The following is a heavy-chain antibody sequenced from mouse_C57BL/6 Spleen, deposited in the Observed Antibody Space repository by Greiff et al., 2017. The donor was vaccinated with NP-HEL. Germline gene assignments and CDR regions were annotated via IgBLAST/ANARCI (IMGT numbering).Heavy chain of an antibody. CDR3: ARRPDNDGALAY. CDR2: IYPGDGDT. Sequence: QVQLQQSGAELVKPGASVKISCKASGYAFSSYWMNWVKQRPGKGLEWIGQIYPGDGDTNYNGKFKGKATLTADKSSSTAYMQLSSLTSEDSAVYFCARRPDNDGALAYWGQGTLVTVSA. CDR1: GYAFSSYW. D-gene: IGHD2-4*01. J-gene: IGHJ3*01. V-gene: IGHV1-80*01.